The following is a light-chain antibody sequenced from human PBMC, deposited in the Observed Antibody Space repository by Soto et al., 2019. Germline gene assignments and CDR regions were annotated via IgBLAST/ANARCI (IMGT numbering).Light chain of an antibody. V-gene: IGLV1-40*01. J-gene: IGLJ2*01. CDR3: QSYDSSLV. CDR1: SSNIGAGYD. CDR2: GNS. Sequence: VLTQPPSVSGAPGQRVTISCTGSSSNIGAGYDVHWYQQLPGTAPKLLIYGNSNRPSGVPDRFSGSKSGTSASLAITGLQAEDEADYYCQSYDSSLVFGGGTKVTVL.